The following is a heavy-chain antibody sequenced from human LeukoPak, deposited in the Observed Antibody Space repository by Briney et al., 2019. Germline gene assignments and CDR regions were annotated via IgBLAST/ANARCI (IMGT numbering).Heavy chain of an antibody. CDR2: IRQDGSAK. CDR1: GFTFTSYW. Sequence: GGSLRLSCAASGFTFTSYWMTWVRQAPGKGLEWVANIRQDGSAKSYADSVKGRFTISRDNSKNTLYLQMDSLRAEDTAVYYCARVLLWFGEYGMDVWGQGTTVTVSS. D-gene: IGHD3-10*01. V-gene: IGHV3-7*02. CDR3: ARVLLWFGEYGMDV. J-gene: IGHJ6*02.